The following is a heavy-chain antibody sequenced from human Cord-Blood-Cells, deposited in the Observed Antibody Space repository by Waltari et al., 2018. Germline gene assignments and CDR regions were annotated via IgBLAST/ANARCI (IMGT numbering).Heavy chain of an antibody. CDR3: AKVDIVATIDY. Sequence: EVQLLESGGGLVQPGGSLRLSCAASGFTFSSYAMSWVRQAPGKGVEWVSSISGRGGRTYCADSVKGRFTISRDNSKNTLYLQMNSLRAEDTAVYYCAKVDIVATIDYWGQGTLVTVSS. D-gene: IGHD5-12*01. CDR2: ISGRGGRT. V-gene: IGHV3-23*01. CDR1: GFTFSSYA. J-gene: IGHJ4*02.